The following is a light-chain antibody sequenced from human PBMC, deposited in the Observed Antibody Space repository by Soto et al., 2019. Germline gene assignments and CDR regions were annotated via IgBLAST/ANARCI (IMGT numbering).Light chain of an antibody. J-gene: IGKJ5*01. CDR2: DAY. Sequence: TQSPVTLSLSPGERATLSCRASQSFRGLLAGYQQKPGQAPRLLIYDAYNRATGIPPRFSGSGSGTDFTLTISSLEPEDSAVYYCQQRHMWPITFGQGTRLEIK. CDR3: QQRHMWPIT. CDR1: QSFRGL. V-gene: IGKV3-11*01.